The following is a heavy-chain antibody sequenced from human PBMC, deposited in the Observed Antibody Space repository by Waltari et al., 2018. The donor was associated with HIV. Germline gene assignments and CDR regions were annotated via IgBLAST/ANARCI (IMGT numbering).Heavy chain of an antibody. D-gene: IGHD6-19*01. CDR3: ARVYGSGSIDY. CDR1: GFTFRSYT. V-gene: IGHV3-21*01. CDR2: ISSSSSYI. Sequence: EVQLVESGGGLVKPGGSLRLSCEASGFTFRSYTTNWVRQAPGKGLEWVSSISSSSSYIFYADSVKGRFSISRDNAKNSLYLQMNSLRAEDTAVYYCARVYGSGSIDYWGQGTLVTVSS. J-gene: IGHJ4*02.